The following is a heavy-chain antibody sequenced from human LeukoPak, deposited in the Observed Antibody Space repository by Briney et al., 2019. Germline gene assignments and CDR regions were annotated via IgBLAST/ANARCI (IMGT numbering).Heavy chain of an antibody. J-gene: IGHJ6*02. CDR1: GFTFSSYA. Sequence: GGSLRLSCAASGFTFSSYAMHCVRQAPGKGLEYVSAISSNGGSTYYANSVKGRFTISRDNSKNALYLQMGSLRAEDMAVYYCARDGAALSSGRYWYHGMDVWGQGTTVTVSS. CDR2: ISSNGGST. D-gene: IGHD6-19*01. CDR3: ARDGAALSSGRYWYHGMDV. V-gene: IGHV3-64*01.